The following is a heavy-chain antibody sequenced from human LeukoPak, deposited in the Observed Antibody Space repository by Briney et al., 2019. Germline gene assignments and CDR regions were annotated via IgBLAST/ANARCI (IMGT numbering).Heavy chain of an antibody. CDR3: ARDPQINAFDI. Sequence: GGSLRLSCAASGFTFSSYAMHWVRQAPGKGLEYVSAISSNGGSTYYANSVKGRFTISRDNSKNTLYLQMNSLRAEDTAVYYCARDPQINAFDIWGQGTMVTVSS. V-gene: IGHV3-64*01. J-gene: IGHJ3*02. CDR2: ISSNGGST. CDR1: GFTFSSYA.